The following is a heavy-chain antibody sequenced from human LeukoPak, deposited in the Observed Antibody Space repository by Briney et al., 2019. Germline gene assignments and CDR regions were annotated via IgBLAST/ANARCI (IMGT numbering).Heavy chain of an antibody. CDR1: GFTFSSYA. CDR3: ARDGGSYDY. D-gene: IGHD1-26*01. CDR2: ISYDGSNK. J-gene: IGHJ4*02. Sequence: GRSLRLSCAASGFTFSSYAMHWVRQAPGKGLEWVAVISYDGSNKYYADSVKGRFTISRDNSKNTLYLQMSSLRAEDTAVYYCARDGGSYDYWGQGTLVTVSS. V-gene: IGHV3-30-3*01.